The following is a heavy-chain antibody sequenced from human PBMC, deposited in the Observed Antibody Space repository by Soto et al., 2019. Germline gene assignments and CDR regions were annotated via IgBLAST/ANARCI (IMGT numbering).Heavy chain of an antibody. J-gene: IGHJ4*02. CDR1: GYTFTGYY. CDR2: INPNSGGT. V-gene: IGHV1-2*04. CDR3: ARGSGYSYGWDYFDY. Sequence: SVKVSCKASGYTFTGYYMHWVRQAPGQGLEWMGWINPNSGGTNYAQKFQGWVTMTRDTSISTAYMELSRLRSDDTAVYYCARGSGYSYGWDYFDYWGQGTLVTVSS. D-gene: IGHD5-18*01.